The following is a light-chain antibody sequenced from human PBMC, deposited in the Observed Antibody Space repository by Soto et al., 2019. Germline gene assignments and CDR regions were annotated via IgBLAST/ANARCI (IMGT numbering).Light chain of an antibody. CDR3: SSYAGSNNFFLV. CDR1: SSDVGGYNY. Sequence: QSVLTQPPSASGSPGQSVTISCTGTSSDVGGYNYVSWYQQHPGRAPKLIIYEVTKRPSGVPDRFSGSKSGNTASLTVSGLQAEDEADYYCSSYAGSNNFFLVFGGGTKLTVL. CDR2: EVT. V-gene: IGLV2-8*01. J-gene: IGLJ2*01.